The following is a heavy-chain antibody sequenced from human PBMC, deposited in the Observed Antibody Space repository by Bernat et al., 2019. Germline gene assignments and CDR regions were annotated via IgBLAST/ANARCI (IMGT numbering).Heavy chain of an antibody. CDR1: RFTFSSYA. CDR2: TIISGGGP. V-gene: IGHV3-23*01. J-gene: IGHJ6*02. D-gene: IGHD3-10*01. CDR3: ARDGARGSGNSYYGMDV. Sequence: EVQLLESGGGLVQPGGSLRLSCAASRFTFSSYAMNWVRQAPGKGLEWVAGIGTTIISGGGPYYADSVKGRFTISRDNSKNTLYLQMNSLRAEDTAVYYCARDGARGSGNSYYGMDVWGQGTTVTVSS.